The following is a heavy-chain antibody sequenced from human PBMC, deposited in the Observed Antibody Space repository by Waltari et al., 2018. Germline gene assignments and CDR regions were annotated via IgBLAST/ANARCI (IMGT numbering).Heavy chain of an antibody. J-gene: IGHJ4*02. D-gene: IGHD2-2*01. CDR1: GYSFTSYW. CDR3: ARRAYCSSTSCNPDY. Sequence: EVQLVQSGAEVKKPGESLKISCTGSGYSFTSYWIGWVRPMPGKGLEWMGIIYPGDSDTRYSPSFQGQVTISADKSISTAYLQWSSLKASDTAMYYCARRAYCSSTSCNPDYWGQGTLVTVSS. V-gene: IGHV5-51*01. CDR2: IYPGDSDT.